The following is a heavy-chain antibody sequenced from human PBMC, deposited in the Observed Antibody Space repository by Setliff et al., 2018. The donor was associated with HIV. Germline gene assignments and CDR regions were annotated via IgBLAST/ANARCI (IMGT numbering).Heavy chain of an antibody. CDR1: GGTFSSYA. J-gene: IGHJ3*02. CDR3: ARHLPDVDGYAFDI. Sequence: SVKVSCKASGGTFSSYAISWVRQAPGQSLEWMGRIIPTLNVANYAQRFQGKVTITADKSTGTAYIDLRSLGSDDTAVYYCARHLPDVDGYAFDIWGQGTMVTVS. CDR2: IIPTLNVA. D-gene: IGHD3-9*01. V-gene: IGHV1-69*04.